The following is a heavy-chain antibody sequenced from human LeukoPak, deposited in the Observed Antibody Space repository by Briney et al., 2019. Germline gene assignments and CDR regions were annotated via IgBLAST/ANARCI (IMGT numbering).Heavy chain of an antibody. Sequence: GGSLRLSCAASGFTFSSYAMHWVRQAPGKGLEWVAFISYDGSNKYYADSVKGRFTISRDNSKNTLYLQMNSLRAEDTAVYYCARESMITFGGVIVGPFDYWGQGTLVTVSS. CDR2: ISYDGSNK. V-gene: IGHV3-30*04. D-gene: IGHD3-16*02. CDR1: GFTFSSYA. J-gene: IGHJ4*02. CDR3: ARESMITFGGVIVGPFDY.